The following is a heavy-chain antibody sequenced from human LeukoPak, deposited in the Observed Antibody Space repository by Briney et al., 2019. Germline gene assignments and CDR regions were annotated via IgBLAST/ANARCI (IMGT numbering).Heavy chain of an antibody. CDR1: GFTFGDYA. D-gene: IGHD6-19*01. Sequence: GGSLRLSCTASGFTFGDYAMSWFRQAPGKGLEWVGFIRSKAYGGTTEYAASVKGRFTISRDDSKSIAYLQMNSLKTGDTAVYYCTRRIAGSGWFVFWFDPWGQGTLVTVSS. CDR3: TRRIAGSGWFVFWFDP. CDR2: IRSKAYGGTT. J-gene: IGHJ5*02. V-gene: IGHV3-49*03.